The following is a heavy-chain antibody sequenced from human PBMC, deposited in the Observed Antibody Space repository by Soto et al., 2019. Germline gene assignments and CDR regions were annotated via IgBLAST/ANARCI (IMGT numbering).Heavy chain of an antibody. J-gene: IGHJ4*02. CDR2: ISYDGSKK. V-gene: IGHV3-30*18. CDR1: SFTFTSYD. D-gene: IGHD4-17*01. CDR3: SKGAYGFSFF. Sequence: QVQLVESGGGVVQPGRSLRLSCAASSFTFTSYDLHWVRQAPGKGLEWVAFISYDGSKKYYEDSVKGRFTTSRDNSKNTMLLQKISMMTADTAVDHCSKGAYGFSFFWGQGTLVTVSS.